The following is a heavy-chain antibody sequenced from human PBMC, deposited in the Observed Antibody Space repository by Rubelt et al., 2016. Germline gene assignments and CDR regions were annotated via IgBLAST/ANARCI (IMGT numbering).Heavy chain of an antibody. CDR2: INDGGST. CDR3: ARVHPSRRHMDV. J-gene: IGHJ6*03. V-gene: IGHV4-31*03. CDR1: GGSISSGGYY. Sequence: QVQLQESGPGLEKPSQTLSLTCTVSGGSISSGGYYWSWIRQPPGRGLEWIGEINDGGSTNYNPSLKSRLTISVEASQSQFSLKLSSVTAADTAVYYCARVHPSRRHMDVWGKGTTVTVSS.